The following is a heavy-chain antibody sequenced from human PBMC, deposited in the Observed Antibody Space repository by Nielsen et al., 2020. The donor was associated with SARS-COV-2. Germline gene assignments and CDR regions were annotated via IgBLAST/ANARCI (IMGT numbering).Heavy chain of an antibody. CDR3: AREASGYDHYKYGMDV. D-gene: IGHD5-12*01. Sequence: SETLSLTCTVSGASISSGGYFWSWIRQHPGKGLEWIGYIYFTGRTSYNPSLKSRVAMLVDTSKNQFSLDLKSVTAADTAVYYCAREASGYDHYKYGMDVWGQGTTVTVSS. J-gene: IGHJ6*02. V-gene: IGHV4-31*03. CDR2: IYFTGRT. CDR1: GASISSGGYF.